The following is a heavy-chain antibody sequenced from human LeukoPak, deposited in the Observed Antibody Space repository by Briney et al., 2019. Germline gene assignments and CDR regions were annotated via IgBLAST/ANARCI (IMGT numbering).Heavy chain of an antibody. V-gene: IGHV1-18*01. CDR2: ISAYNGNT. J-gene: IGHJ6*03. CDR1: GYTFTSYG. CDR3: ARHMVRGVMYYYYMDV. D-gene: IGHD3-10*01. Sequence: EASVKVSCKASGYTFTSYGISWVRQAPGQGLEWMGWISAYNGNTNYAQKLQGRVTMTTDTSTSTAYMELRSLRSDDTAVYYCARHMVRGVMYYYYMDVWGKGTTVTISS.